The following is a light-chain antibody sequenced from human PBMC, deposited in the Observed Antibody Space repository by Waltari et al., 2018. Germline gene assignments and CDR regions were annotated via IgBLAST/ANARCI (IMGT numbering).Light chain of an antibody. CDR2: EDS. CDR3: QTWDSKTRAV. V-gene: IGLV3-1*01. J-gene: IGLJ3*02. Sequence: SYELTQPPLLSVSPGQPTNITCSGNKLGNQPVSWYHHRPGQSPVLVIFEDSKRPLGIPERLSGSTSGNAATLSISGTQVIDDGDYYCQTWDSKTRAVFGGGTKLTVL. CDR1: KLGNQP.